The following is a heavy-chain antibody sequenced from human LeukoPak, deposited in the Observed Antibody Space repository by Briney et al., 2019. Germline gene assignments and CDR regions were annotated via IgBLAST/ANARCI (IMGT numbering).Heavy chain of an antibody. Sequence: PGGSLRLSCAASGFTVSSNYMSWVRQAPGKGLEWVSVIYSGGSTYYADSVKGRFTISRDNSKNTLYLQMNSLRAEDTAVYYCARDPTMVRGVTPRAAFDIWGQGTMVTVSS. D-gene: IGHD3-10*01. CDR2: IYSGGST. CDR1: GFTVSSNY. CDR3: ARDPTMVRGVTPRAAFDI. V-gene: IGHV3-66*01. J-gene: IGHJ3*02.